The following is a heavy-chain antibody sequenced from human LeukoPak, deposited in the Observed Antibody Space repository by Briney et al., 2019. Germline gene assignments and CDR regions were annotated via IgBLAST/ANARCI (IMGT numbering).Heavy chain of an antibody. CDR1: GGTFSSYA. CDR3: ARERILRRGFDY. CDR2: INPSGGST. V-gene: IGHV1-46*01. J-gene: IGHJ4*02. D-gene: IGHD2-15*01. Sequence: ASVKVSCKASGGTFSSYAISWVRQAPGQGLEWMGIINPSGGSTSYAQKFQGRVTMTRDTSTSTVYMELSSLRSEDTAVYYCARERILRRGFDYWGQGTLVTVSS.